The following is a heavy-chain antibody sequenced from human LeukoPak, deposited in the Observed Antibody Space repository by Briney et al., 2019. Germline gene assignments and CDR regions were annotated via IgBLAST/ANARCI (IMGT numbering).Heavy chain of an antibody. V-gene: IGHV3-53*01. CDR2: IYSGGST. Sequence: ETLSLTCTVSGGSISSYYWSWVRQAPGKGLEWVSVIYSGGSTYYADSVKGRFTISRDNSKNTLYLQMNSLRAEDTAVYYCGGGPMATTPFDYWGQGTLVTVSS. D-gene: IGHD5-24*01. CDR3: GGGPMATTPFDY. J-gene: IGHJ4*02. CDR1: GGSISSYY.